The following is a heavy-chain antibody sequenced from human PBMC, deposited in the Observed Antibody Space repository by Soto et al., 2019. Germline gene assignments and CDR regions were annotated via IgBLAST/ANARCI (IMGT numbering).Heavy chain of an antibody. CDR3: AKNKGSPAGGYYFDS. V-gene: IGHV3-23*01. D-gene: IGHD2-8*02. J-gene: IGHJ4*02. CDR2: ISVIGSST. CDR1: GCTFSSYA. Sequence: GSLRLSWAAAGCTFSSYAMSWVRQAQGKGLEWVSAISVIGSSTYYADSVKGRFTISRDNSKKTLYLQMNSLSAEDTAVYYCAKNKGSPAGGYYFDSWGQGNLVTVSS.